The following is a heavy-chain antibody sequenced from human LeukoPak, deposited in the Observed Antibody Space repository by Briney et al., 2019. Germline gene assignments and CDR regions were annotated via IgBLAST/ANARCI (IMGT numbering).Heavy chain of an antibody. J-gene: IGHJ4*01. CDR3: ATTWYYDTRGYLFDD. CDR2: VYYNGDI. V-gene: IGHV4-59*01. CDR1: GVPISTYY. D-gene: IGHD3-22*01. Sequence: SETLSLTCSVSGVPISTYYWSWIRPSPGKRLGWIAYVYYNGDIMYNPSLKSRVTISLDTSKNQFSLNMASVTAADTAVYFCATTWYYDTRGYLFDDWGHGTLVTVSS.